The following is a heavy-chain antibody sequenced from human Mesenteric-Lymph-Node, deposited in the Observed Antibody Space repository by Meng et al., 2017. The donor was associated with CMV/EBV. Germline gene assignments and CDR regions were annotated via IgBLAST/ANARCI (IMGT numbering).Heavy chain of an antibody. V-gene: IGHV4-59*13. J-gene: IGHJ4*02. Sequence: SETLSLTCTVSGGSINSYYWSWIRQPPGKGLEWIGYISYSGSSNYNPSLKSRVTISLDTSKNQFSLRLSSVSAADTAVYYCVSSLDYWGQGTLVTVSS. CDR1: GGSINSYY. D-gene: IGHD6-13*01. CDR2: ISYSGSS. CDR3: VSSLDY.